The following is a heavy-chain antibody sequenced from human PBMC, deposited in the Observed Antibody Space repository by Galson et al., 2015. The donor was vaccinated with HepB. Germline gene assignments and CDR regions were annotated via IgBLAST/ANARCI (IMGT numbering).Heavy chain of an antibody. Sequence: SLRLSCAASGFTFSSYGMHWVRQAPGKGLEWVAGINWNSGAIGYADSVKGRFTISRDNAKNSLYLQMNSLRAEDTALYYCAKGHDYDLGYCMDVWGQGTPVPVSS. CDR1: GFTFSSYG. V-gene: IGHV3-9*01. CDR2: INWNSGAI. J-gene: IGHJ6*02. D-gene: IGHD3-3*01. CDR3: AKGHDYDLGYCMDV.